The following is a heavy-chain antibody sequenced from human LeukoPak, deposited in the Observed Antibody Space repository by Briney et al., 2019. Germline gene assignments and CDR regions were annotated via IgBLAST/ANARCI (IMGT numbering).Heavy chain of an antibody. D-gene: IGHD5-12*01. CDR1: GGSISSGRYY. J-gene: IGHJ6*02. Sequence: SETLSPTCTVSGGSISSGRYYWGWIRQPPGKGLEWIGSIYYSGSTYYDPSLKSRLTISVDTPKNQFSLRLTSVTAADTAVYYCARGGSDYGMNVWGQGTTVTVSS. V-gene: IGHV4-39*01. CDR2: IYYSGST. CDR3: ARGGSDYGMNV.